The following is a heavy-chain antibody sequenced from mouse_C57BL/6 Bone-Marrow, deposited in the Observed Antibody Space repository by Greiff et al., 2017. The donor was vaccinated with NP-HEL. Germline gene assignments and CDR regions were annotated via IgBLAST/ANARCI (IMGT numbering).Heavy chain of an antibody. V-gene: IGHV2-9-1*01. CDR3: ARTYYDYGWYFDV. Sequence: VNVVESGPGLVAPSQSLSITCTVSGFSLTSYAISWVRQPPGKGLEWLGVIWTGGGTNYNSALKSRLSISKDNSKSQVFLKMNSLQTDDTARYYCARTYYDYGWYFDVWGTGTTVTVSS. J-gene: IGHJ1*03. D-gene: IGHD2-4*01. CDR2: IWTGGGT. CDR1: GFSLTSYA.